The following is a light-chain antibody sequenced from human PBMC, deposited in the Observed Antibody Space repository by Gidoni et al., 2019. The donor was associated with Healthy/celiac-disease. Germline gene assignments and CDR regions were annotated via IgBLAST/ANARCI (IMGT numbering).Light chain of an antibody. CDR1: QSVLYSSNNKNY. Sequence: DILMTQSPDSLAVSLGERATINCKSSQSVLYSSNNKNYLAWYQQKPGQPPKLLIYWASTREYGVPDRFSGSGSGTDFTLTISSLQAEDVAVYYCQQYYSTLWTFXXXTKVEIK. CDR3: QQYYSTLWT. J-gene: IGKJ1*01. V-gene: IGKV4-1*01. CDR2: WAS.